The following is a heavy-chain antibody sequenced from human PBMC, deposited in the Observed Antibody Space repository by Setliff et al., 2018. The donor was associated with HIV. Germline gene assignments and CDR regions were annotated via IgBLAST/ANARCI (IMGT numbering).Heavy chain of an antibody. CDR3: ARHRIVKAYYYYMDV. CDR1: GYSFISYW. D-gene: IGHD3-16*02. J-gene: IGHJ6*03. V-gene: IGHV5-10-1*01. CDR2: IDPSDSYT. Sequence: GESLKISCKGSGYSFISYWISWVRQMPGKGLEWVGRIDPSDSYTNYSPSFQGHVTISADESISTAYLQWSSLKASDTAMYYCARHRIVKAYYYYMDVWGKGTTVTVSS.